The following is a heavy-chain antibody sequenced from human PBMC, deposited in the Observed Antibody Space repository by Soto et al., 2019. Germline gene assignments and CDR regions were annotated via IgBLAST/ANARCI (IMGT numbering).Heavy chain of an antibody. CDR2: ISAYNGHT. V-gene: IGHV1-18*01. J-gene: IGHJ4*02. CDR3: VRGDGGYFDQ. CDR1: GYIFTNYG. D-gene: IGHD3-16*01. Sequence: QVQLVQSGVEVKKPGASVKVSCKAMGYIFTNYGLSWVRQAPGEGPEWLGWISAYNGHTKYAPKVQDRVTLTTDTSATTAYLELGSLGSDDSAVYYCVRGDGGYFDQWGQGTLVLVSS.